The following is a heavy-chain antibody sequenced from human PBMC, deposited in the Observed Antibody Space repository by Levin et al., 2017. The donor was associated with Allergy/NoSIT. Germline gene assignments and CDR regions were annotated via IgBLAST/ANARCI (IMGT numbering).Heavy chain of an antibody. CDR1: GGSFSGYY. Sequence: SETLSLTCAVYGGSFSGYYWSWIRQPPGKGLEWIGEINHSGSTNYNPSLKSRVTISVDTSKNQFSLKLSSVTAADTAVYYCARGKDPTSSGSGYWGQGTMVTVSS. V-gene: IGHV4-34*01. CDR2: INHSGST. CDR3: ARGKDPTSSGSGY. J-gene: IGHJ4*02. D-gene: IGHD6-19*01.